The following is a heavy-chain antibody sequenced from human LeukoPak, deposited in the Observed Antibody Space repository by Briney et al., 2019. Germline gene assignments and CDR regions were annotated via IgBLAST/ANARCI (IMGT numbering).Heavy chain of an antibody. D-gene: IGHD6-19*01. J-gene: IGHJ4*02. V-gene: IGHV1-2*02. CDR2: INPNSGGT. Sequence: ASVKVSCKASGYTFTSYGISWVRQAPGQGLEWMGWINPNSGGTNYAQKFQGRVTMTRDTSISTAYMELSRLRSDDTAVYYCARPGHRAVAGQILLFLSYWGQGTLVTVSS. CDR3: ARPGHRAVAGQILLFLSY. CDR1: GYTFTSYG.